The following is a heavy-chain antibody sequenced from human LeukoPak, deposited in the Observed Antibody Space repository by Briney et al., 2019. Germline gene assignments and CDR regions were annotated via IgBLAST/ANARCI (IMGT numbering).Heavy chain of an antibody. CDR2: IYPRDGST. CDR3: ARDQEGFDY. J-gene: IGHJ4*02. CDR1: GYTFTSNY. V-gene: IGHV1-46*01. Sequence: ASVKVSCKASGYTFTSNYIHWVRQALGQGLEWMGMIYPRDGSTSYAQKFQGRVTVTRDTSTSTVHMELSGLRSEDTAVYYCARDQEGFDYWGQGTLVTVYS.